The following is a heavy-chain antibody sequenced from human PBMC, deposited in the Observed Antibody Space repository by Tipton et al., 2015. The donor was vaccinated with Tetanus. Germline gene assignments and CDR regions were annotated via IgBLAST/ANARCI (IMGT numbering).Heavy chain of an antibody. J-gene: IGHJ6*02. V-gene: IGHV1-69*05. CDR1: GGPFSSFA. D-gene: IGHD1-1*01. Sequence: QSGAEVKMPGSSVKVSCRSSGGPFSSFALSWVRQAPGQGLEWMGGIIPLFGPANYAQKFQGRVTMTTDTSATTAYMELRNLRSDDTAVYYCARGEFVHSYYYQGMDVWGQGTTVTVSS. CDR2: IIPLFGPA. CDR3: ARGEFVHSYYYQGMDV.